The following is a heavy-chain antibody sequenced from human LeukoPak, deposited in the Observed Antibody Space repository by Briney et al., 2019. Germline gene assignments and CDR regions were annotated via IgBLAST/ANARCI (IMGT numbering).Heavy chain of an antibody. D-gene: IGHD6-19*01. CDR3: ARLYPGIAVAGIFDY. CDR1: GFTLRSYS. V-gene: IGHV3-7*01. J-gene: IGHJ4*02. Sequence: GGSLRLSCAASGFTLRSYSMSWVRQAPGKGLEWVANIKQDGSEQYYVDSVKGRFTVSRDNAKNSLFLQMNSLRAEDTAVYYCARLYPGIAVAGIFDYWGQGTLVTVSS. CDR2: IKQDGSEQ.